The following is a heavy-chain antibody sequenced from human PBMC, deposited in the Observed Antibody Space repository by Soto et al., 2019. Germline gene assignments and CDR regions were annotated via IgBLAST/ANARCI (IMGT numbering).Heavy chain of an antibody. V-gene: IGHV4-31*03. CDR1: GASISSGGYY. CDR3: ARGHDPIVKYYFDN. J-gene: IGHJ4*02. CDR2: IYYSGST. Sequence: QVQLQESCAGLVKPSQTLSLTCTVSGASISSGGYYWSWIRQQPGKGLEWIGYIYYSGSTYYNPSLKSRVTISVDTSKNQFSLKLSSVTAADTAVYYCARGHDPIVKYYFDNWGQGTLVTVSS. D-gene: IGHD2-15*01.